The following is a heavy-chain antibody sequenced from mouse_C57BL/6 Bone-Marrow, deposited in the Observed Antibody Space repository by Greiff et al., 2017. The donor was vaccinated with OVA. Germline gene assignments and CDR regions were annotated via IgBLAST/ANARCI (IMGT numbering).Heavy chain of an antibody. CDR3: ARGEWLLQRWYFDD. D-gene: IGHD2-3*01. Sequence: QVQLQQPGAELVKPGASVKLSCKASGYTFTSYWMQWVKQRPGQGLEWIGEIDPSDSYTNYNQKFKGKATLTVDTSSSTAYMQLSSLTSEDSAVYYCARGEWLLQRWYFDDWGTGTTVTVSS. CDR2: IDPSDSYT. V-gene: IGHV1-50*01. CDR1: GYTFTSYW. J-gene: IGHJ1*03.